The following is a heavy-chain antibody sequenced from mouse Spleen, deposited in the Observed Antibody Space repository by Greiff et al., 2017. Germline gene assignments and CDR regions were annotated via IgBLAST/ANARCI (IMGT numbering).Heavy chain of an antibody. CDR2: ISSGGSYT. D-gene: IGHD2-1*01. V-gene: IGHV5-9-1*01. CDR1: GFTFSSYA. Sequence: EVKVVESGGGLVKPGGSLKLSCAASGFTFSSYAMSWVRQTPEKRLEWVATISSGGSYTYYPDSVKGRFTISRDNAKNTLYLQMSSLRSEDTAMYYCARGNGNYFDYWGQGTTLTVSS. J-gene: IGHJ2*01. CDR3: ARGNGNYFDY.